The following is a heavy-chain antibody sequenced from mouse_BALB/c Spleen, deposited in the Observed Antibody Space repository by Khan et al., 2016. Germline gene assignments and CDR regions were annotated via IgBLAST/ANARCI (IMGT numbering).Heavy chain of an antibody. D-gene: IGHD2-3*01. V-gene: IGHV9-2-1*01. CDR1: GYTFTDYS. J-gene: IGHJ4*01. Sequence: QIQLVQSGPELKKPGETVKISCKASGYTFTDYSMHWVKQAPGKGLKWMGWINTETGEPTYADDFKGRFAFSLETSVNTAYLQINNLKNEDTATYFCARWLLRYYAMDYWGQGTSVTVSS. CDR2: INTETGEP. CDR3: ARWLLRYYAMDY.